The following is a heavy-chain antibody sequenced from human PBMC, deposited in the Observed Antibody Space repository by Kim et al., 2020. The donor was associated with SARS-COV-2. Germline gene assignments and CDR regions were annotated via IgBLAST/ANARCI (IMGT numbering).Heavy chain of an antibody. D-gene: IGHD6-13*01. J-gene: IGHJ5*02. V-gene: IGHV5-51*01. CDR3: ARSSRPFAAAGTT. Sequence: YSPSVQGHVTISADKSISTAYLQWTSLKASDTAMYYCARSSRPFAAAGTTWGQGTLVTVSS.